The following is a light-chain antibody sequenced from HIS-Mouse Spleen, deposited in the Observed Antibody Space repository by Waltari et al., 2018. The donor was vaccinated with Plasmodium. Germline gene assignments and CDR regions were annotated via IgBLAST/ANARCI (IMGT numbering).Light chain of an antibody. CDR3: QAWDSSTVV. CDR1: KLGDKY. Sequence: SYELTQPPSVSVSPGPTASITCYGDKLGDKYACWYQQKPGQSPVLVIYKDSKRPSGIPERFSGSNSGNTATLTISGTQAMDEADYYCQAWDSSTVVFGGGTKLTVL. CDR2: KDS. V-gene: IGLV3-1*01. J-gene: IGLJ2*01.